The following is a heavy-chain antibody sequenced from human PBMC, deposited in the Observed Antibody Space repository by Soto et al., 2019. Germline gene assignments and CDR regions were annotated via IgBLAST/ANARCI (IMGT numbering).Heavy chain of an antibody. Sequence: PGESLKISCKGSGYSFTSYWIGWVRQMPGKGLEWMGIIYPGDSDTRYSPSFQGQVTISADKSISTAYLQWSSLKASDTAMYYCARQIAAAAPYYYSYMDVWGKGTTVTVSS. CDR2: IYPGDSDT. V-gene: IGHV5-51*01. J-gene: IGHJ6*03. CDR3: ARQIAAAAPYYYSYMDV. D-gene: IGHD6-13*01. CDR1: GYSFTSYW.